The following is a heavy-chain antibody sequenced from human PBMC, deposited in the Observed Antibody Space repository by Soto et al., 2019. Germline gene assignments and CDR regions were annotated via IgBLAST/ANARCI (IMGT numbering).Heavy chain of an antibody. Sequence: SETLSLTCAVYGGSFSAFYWSWIRQPPGKELEWIGEVNPTGTTKYNPSLKSRVTMSLDTSKKQFSLNLNSMTAADTALYYCARSREQWLVDAFDIWGQGTMVTVPS. J-gene: IGHJ3*02. V-gene: IGHV4-34*01. CDR1: GGSFSAFY. CDR3: ARSREQWLVDAFDI. D-gene: IGHD6-19*01. CDR2: VNPTGTT.